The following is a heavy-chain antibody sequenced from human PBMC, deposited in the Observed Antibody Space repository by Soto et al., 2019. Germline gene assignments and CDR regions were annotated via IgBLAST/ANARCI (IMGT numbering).Heavy chain of an antibody. CDR3: ARDPLVVVPGAIGPIPRTPITGGDAFDI. V-gene: IGHV3-30*03. D-gene: IGHD2-2*02. J-gene: IGHJ3*02. Sequence: SLRLSCAASGFTFSSYGMHWVRQAPGKGLEWVAVISYDGSNKYYADSVKGRFTISRDNSKNTLYLQMNSLRAEDTAVYYCARDPLVVVPGAIGPIPRTPITGGDAFDIWGQGTMVTVSS. CDR1: GFTFSSYG. CDR2: ISYDGSNK.